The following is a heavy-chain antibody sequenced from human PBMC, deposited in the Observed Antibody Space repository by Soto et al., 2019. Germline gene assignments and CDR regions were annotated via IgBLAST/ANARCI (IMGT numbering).Heavy chain of an antibody. J-gene: IGHJ6*03. V-gene: IGHV3-74*01. CDR3: ARALLGTTISQYYYYMDV. CDR1: GFTFRNYW. CDR2: INTDASRT. D-gene: IGHD1-1*01. Sequence: PGGSLRLSCAASGFTFRNYWVHWVRQAPGKGLVWVSRINTDASRTNYADSVKGRFTISRDNAKNTLYLQMNSLRAEDTAVYYCARALLGTTISQYYYYMDVWGKGTTVTVSS.